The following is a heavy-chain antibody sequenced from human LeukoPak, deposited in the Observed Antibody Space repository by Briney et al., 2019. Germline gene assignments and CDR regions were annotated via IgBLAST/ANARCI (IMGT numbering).Heavy chain of an antibody. V-gene: IGHV1-2*02. CDR3: ARGEEKAYYYESSGYLGDY. D-gene: IGHD3-22*01. Sequence: ASVKVSCKASGYTFTAYYMHWVRQAPGQGLEWMGWIYPNSGGTNYAQKFQDRVTMTRDTSIITAYMELSRLTSDDTAVYYCARGEEKAYYYESSGYLGDYWGQGTLVTVSS. CDR1: GYTFTAYY. J-gene: IGHJ4*02. CDR2: IYPNSGGT.